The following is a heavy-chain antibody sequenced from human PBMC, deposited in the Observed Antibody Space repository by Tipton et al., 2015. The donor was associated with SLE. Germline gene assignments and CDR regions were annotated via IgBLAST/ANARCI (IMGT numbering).Heavy chain of an antibody. CDR3: VRRRATVINRIYFFDH. Sequence: LRLSCTVSGGSISSYYWSWIRQPPGKGLEWIGSINYSGSTYYNPSLKSRVTISVDTSKNRFSLKLSSVTAADTAVYYCVRRRATVINRIYFFDHWGQGAPVTVSS. V-gene: IGHV4-59*04. CDR1: GGSISSYY. J-gene: IGHJ4*02. D-gene: IGHD4-23*01. CDR2: INYSGST.